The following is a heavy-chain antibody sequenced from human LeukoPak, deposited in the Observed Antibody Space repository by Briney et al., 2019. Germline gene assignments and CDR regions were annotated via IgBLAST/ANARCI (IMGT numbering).Heavy chain of an antibody. Sequence: PGGSLRLSCAASGFTFSDYYMSWIRQAPGKGLELVSYISSSSSYTNYADSVKGRITIYRDNAKNSLYLRMNSVRAEDTAVYYCAREIVGAVGFDYWGQGTLVTVSS. J-gene: IGHJ4*02. D-gene: IGHD1-26*01. CDR3: AREIVGAVGFDY. CDR1: GFTFSDYY. CDR2: ISSSSSYT. V-gene: IGHV3-11*05.